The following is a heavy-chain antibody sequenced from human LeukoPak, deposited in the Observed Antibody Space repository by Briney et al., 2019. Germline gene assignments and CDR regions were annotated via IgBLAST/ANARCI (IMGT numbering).Heavy chain of an antibody. CDR2: IYYSGST. D-gene: IGHD3-3*01. V-gene: IGHV4-39*07. Sequence: SETLSLTCTVSGGSISSSSYYWGWIRQPPGKGLEWIGSIYYSGSTYYNPSLKSRVTISVDTSKNQFSLKLSSVTAADTAVYYCARGLLSFLEWLPLDYWGQGTLVTVSS. J-gene: IGHJ4*02. CDR3: ARGLLSFLEWLPLDY. CDR1: GGSISSSSYY.